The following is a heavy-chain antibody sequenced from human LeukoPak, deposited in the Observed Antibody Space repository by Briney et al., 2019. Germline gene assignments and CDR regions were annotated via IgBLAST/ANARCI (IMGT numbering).Heavy chain of an antibody. CDR2: ISAYNGNT. V-gene: IGHV1-18*01. J-gene: IGHJ4*02. CDR3: AALDILTGYYDY. D-gene: IGHD3-9*01. Sequence: ASVEVSCKASGYTFTSYGISWVRQAPGQGLEWMGWISAYNGNTNYAQKLQGRVTMTTDTSTSTAYMELRSLRSDDTAVYYCAALDILTGYYDYWGQGTLVTVSS. CDR1: GYTFTSYG.